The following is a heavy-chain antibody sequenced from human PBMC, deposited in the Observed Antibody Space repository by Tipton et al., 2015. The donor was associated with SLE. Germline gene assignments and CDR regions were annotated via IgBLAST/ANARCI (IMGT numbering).Heavy chain of an antibody. J-gene: IGHJ6*02. D-gene: IGHD3-3*01. CDR3: ARDRGDFWSLYYYYGMDV. Sequence: QLVQSGPEVKKPGASVKVSCKASGYTFTSYGISWVRQAPGQGLEWMGWISAYNGNTNYAQKLQGRVTMTTDTSTSTAYMELRSLRSDDTAVYYCARDRGDFWSLYYYYGMDVWGQGTTVTVSS. CDR1: GYTFTSYG. V-gene: IGHV1-18*01. CDR2: ISAYNGNT.